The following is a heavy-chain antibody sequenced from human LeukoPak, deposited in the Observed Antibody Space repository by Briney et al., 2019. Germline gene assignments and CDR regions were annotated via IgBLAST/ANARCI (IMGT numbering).Heavy chain of an antibody. CDR2: MNPNSGNT. D-gene: IGHD6-19*01. CDR3: ARDPKRGWLRGWFDP. V-gene: IGHV1-8*01. J-gene: IGHJ5*02. CDR1: GYKFDTNGITYG. Sequence: GASVKVSCKASGYKFDTNGITYGVTWVRQAPGQGLEWMGWMNPNSGNTGYAQKFQGRVTMTRNTSISTAYMELSSLRSEDTAVYYCARDPKRGWLRGWFDPWGQGTLVTVSS.